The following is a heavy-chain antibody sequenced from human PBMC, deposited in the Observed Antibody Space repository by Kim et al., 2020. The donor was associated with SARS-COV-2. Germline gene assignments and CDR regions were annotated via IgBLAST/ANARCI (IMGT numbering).Heavy chain of an antibody. CDR3: VAGALPTAIFYYYGMDV. V-gene: IGHV1-8*01. J-gene: IGHJ6*02. Sequence: ASVKVSCKASGYTFTTYAINWVRQATGQGLEWMGWMNPNRGNTDYAQKFQGRVTITRNTSISTAYMELSSLRSEDTAVYYCVAGALPTAIFYYYGMDVWGQGTTVTVSS. CDR1: GYTFTTYA. D-gene: IGHD2-2*01. CDR2: MNPNRGNT.